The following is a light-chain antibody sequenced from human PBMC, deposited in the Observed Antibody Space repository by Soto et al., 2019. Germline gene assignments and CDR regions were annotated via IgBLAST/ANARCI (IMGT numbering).Light chain of an antibody. V-gene: IGLV2-14*01. CDR1: SSEVCAYNY. CDR3: SSYASSSTVI. Sequence: QSALTQPASVSGSPGQSITISCTGTSSEVCAYNYVSWYQQHPVKAPKLMIYDVSSRPSGISNRFSGSKSGNTASLTISGVQAEDEADYYCSSYASSSTVIFGGGTKLTVL. CDR2: DVS. J-gene: IGLJ2*01.